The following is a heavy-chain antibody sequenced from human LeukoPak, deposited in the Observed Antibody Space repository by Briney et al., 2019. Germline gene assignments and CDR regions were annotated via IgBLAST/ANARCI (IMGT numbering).Heavy chain of an antibody. CDR2: ISGSGGST. V-gene: IGHV3-23*01. Sequence: GGSLRLSCAASGFTFSSYAMSWVRQAPGKGLEWVSAISGSGGSTYYADSVRGRFTISRDNSKNTLYLQMNSLRAEDTAVYYCATPHYDILTGYYSFDYWGQGTLVTVSS. CDR1: GFTFSSYA. CDR3: ATPHYDILTGYYSFDY. D-gene: IGHD3-9*01. J-gene: IGHJ4*02.